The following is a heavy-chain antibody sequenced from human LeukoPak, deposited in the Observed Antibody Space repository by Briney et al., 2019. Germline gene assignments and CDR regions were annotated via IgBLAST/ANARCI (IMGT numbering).Heavy chain of an antibody. CDR1: GFTFSAHA. Sequence: GGSLRLSCAASGFTFSAHAMHWVRQAPGKGLEWVALVWHDGSNKYYADSVKGRFSISRDNSKNTLYLQMNSLRIDDTAVYYCARVDAIAAAPFDFWGRGILVTVSS. CDR2: VWHDGSNK. J-gene: IGHJ2*01. V-gene: IGHV3-33*01. CDR3: ARVDAIAAAPFDF. D-gene: IGHD6-25*01.